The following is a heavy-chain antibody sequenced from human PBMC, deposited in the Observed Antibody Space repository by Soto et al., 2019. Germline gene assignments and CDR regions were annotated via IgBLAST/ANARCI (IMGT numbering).Heavy chain of an antibody. CDR2: INSDGSST. Sequence: GSLRLSCAASGFTFSSYWMHWVRQAPGKGLVWVSRINSDGSSTSYADSVKGRFTISRDNAKNTLYLQMNSLRAEDTAVYYCARDLSMIVVVMAYYGMDVWGQGTTVTVSS. J-gene: IGHJ6*02. D-gene: IGHD3-22*01. CDR1: GFTFSSYW. CDR3: ARDLSMIVVVMAYYGMDV. V-gene: IGHV3-74*01.